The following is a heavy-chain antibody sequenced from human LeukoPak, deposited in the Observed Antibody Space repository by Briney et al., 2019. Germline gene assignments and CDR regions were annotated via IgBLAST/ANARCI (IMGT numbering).Heavy chain of an antibody. CDR2: IIPIFGTA. V-gene: IGHV1-69*13. J-gene: IGHJ3*02. Sequence: SVKLSCKASGATFSSYAISLMRQAPGQGLEWMGGIIPIFGTANYEQKFKGRVTITADESTSTAYMELSSLRSEDTAVYYCARDRCSSNSCSRHDAFDIWGQGTMVTVSS. CDR1: GATFSSYA. CDR3: ARDRCSSNSCSRHDAFDI. D-gene: IGHD2-2*01.